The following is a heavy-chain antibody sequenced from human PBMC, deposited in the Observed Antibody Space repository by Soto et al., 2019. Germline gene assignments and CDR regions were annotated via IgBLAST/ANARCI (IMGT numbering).Heavy chain of an antibody. CDR2: ISSSSSYI. Sequence: PGGSLRLSCAASGFTFSSYSMNWVRQAPGKGLEWVSSISSSSSYIYYADSVKGRFTISRDNAKNSLYLQMNSLRAEDTAVYYCARLGGYCSGGSCPYGMDVWGQGTTVTVS. V-gene: IGHV3-21*01. CDR1: GFTFSSYS. CDR3: ARLGGYCSGGSCPYGMDV. D-gene: IGHD2-15*01. J-gene: IGHJ6*02.